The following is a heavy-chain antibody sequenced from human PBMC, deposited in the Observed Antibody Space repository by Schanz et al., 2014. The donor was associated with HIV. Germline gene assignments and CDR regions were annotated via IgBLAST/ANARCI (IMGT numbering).Heavy chain of an antibody. J-gene: IGHJ4*02. CDR1: GYTFTRYG. D-gene: IGHD4-4*01. Sequence: QVQLVQSGAEVKRPGASVKVSCRSSGYTFTRYGISWVRQAPGQGLEWMGWINGYNGHTIYAQSFQDKLTMTTDTYTNTAYMELRSLRSDDTAVYYCARDGSKTIEYWGQGTLVTV. CDR2: INGYNGHT. CDR3: ARDGSKTIEY. V-gene: IGHV1-18*01.